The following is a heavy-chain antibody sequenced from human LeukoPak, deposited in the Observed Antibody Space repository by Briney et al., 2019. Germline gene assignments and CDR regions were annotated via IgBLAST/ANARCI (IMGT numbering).Heavy chain of an antibody. V-gene: IGHV3-23*01. CDR3: AKADYPTVSCIDD. J-gene: IGHJ4*02. CDR2: ISATGGHT. CDR1: GFTFRNHD. D-gene: IGHD2-15*01. Sequence: PGGSLRLSCAVSGFTFRNHDRTWVRQTPGKGLEWVSSISATGGHTYYADSVQGRFTISRDNSKNTLSLQLNSLRAEDTAVYYCAKADYPTVSCIDDWGQGTLVTVSS.